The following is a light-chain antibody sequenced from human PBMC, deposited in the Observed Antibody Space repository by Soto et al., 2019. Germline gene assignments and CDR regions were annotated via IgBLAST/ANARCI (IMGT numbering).Light chain of an antibody. CDR2: SAS. Sequence: DIQMSQSPSSLSASVGDSVTITCRASETIIDYLNWYQQQPGEAPKLLIFSASSLHSGVPSRLRGSGSGTQFTLTISSLQPEDFATYFCQQSFSAPRTFGQGTKLQAK. V-gene: IGKV1-39*01. CDR3: QQSFSAPRT. J-gene: IGKJ2*01. CDR1: ETIIDY.